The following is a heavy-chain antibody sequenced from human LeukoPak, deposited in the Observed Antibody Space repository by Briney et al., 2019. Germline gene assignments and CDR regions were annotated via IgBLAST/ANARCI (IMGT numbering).Heavy chain of an antibody. CDR3: ARRVPGEYFDY. V-gene: IGHV4-61*02. J-gene: IGHJ4*02. CDR1: GGSISSGSYY. Sequence: SQTLSLTCTVSGGSISSGSYYWSWIRQPAGKGLEWIGRIYTSGSTNYNPSLKSRVTISVDTSKNQFSLKLSSVTAADTAVYYCARRVPGEYFDYWGQGTLVTVSS. CDR2: IYTSGST. D-gene: IGHD7-27*01.